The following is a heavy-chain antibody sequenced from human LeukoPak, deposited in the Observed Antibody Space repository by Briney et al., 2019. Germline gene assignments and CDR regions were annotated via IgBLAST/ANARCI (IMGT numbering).Heavy chain of an antibody. J-gene: IGHJ4*02. CDR3: AKVSYLGCSGGSCYLHYFDY. CDR2: ISGSGGST. D-gene: IGHD2-15*01. CDR1: GFTFSSYA. V-gene: IGHV3-23*01. Sequence: PGGSLRLSCAASGFTFSSYAMSWVRQAPGKGLEWVSAISGSGGSTYYADSVKGRFTISRDNSKNTLYLQMNSLRAEDTAVYYCAKVSYLGCSGGSCYLHYFDYWGQGTLVTVSS.